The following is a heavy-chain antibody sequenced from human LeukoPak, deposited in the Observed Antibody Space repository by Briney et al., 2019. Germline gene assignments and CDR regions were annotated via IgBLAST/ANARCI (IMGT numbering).Heavy chain of an antibody. V-gene: IGHV3-21*01. CDR1: GFTFSSYS. CDR3: ARGQRPDIVVIPAAY. CDR2: ISSSSSYI. D-gene: IGHD2-2*01. Sequence: NPGGSLRLSCAASGFTFSSYSMNWVRQAPGKGLEWVSSISSSSSYIYYADSVKGRFTISRDNAKNSLYLQMNSLRAEDTAVYYCARGQRPDIVVIPAAYWGQGTLVTVSS. J-gene: IGHJ4*02.